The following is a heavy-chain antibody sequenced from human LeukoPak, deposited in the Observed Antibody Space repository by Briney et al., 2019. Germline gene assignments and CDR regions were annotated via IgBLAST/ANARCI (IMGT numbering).Heavy chain of an antibody. J-gene: IGHJ3*02. V-gene: IGHV3-23*01. Sequence: GGSLRLSCAASGFTFRSYGMNWVRQAPGKGLEWVSAISGSGVNTYYADSVKGRFIISRDNSKNTLYLQMNSLRAEDTAVYYCAKDHHYDILTGYYIGDAFDIWGQGTMVTVSS. D-gene: IGHD3-9*01. CDR2: ISGSGVNT. CDR1: GFTFRSYG. CDR3: AKDHHYDILTGYYIGDAFDI.